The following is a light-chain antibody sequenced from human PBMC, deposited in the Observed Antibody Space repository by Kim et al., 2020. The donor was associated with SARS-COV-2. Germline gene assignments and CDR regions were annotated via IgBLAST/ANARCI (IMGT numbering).Light chain of an antibody. Sequence: QTVVTQEPSFSESPGGTVTLTCGLSSGSVSTSHYASWYEQTPGQPPRTLIYSTNVRSSGVPDRFSGSILGSKAALTITGAQADDESHYYCFLHVGSGIWVFGGGTQLTVL. CDR3: FLHVGSGIWV. CDR2: STN. V-gene: IGLV8-61*01. J-gene: IGLJ3*02. CDR1: SGSVSTSHY.